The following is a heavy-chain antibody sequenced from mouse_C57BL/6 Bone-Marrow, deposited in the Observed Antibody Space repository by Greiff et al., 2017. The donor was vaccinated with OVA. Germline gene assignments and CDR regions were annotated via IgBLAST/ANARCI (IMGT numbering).Heavy chain of an antibody. CDR3: VRERDGSSYWYFDV. J-gene: IGHJ1*03. Sequence: GGGLVQPKGSLKLSCAASGFTFNTYAMHWVRQAPGKGLEWVARIRSKSSNYATYYADSVKDRFTISRDDSQSMLYLQMNNLKTEDTAMYYCVRERDGSSYWYFDVWGTGTTVTVSS. V-gene: IGHV10-3*01. D-gene: IGHD1-1*01. CDR1: GFTFNTYA. CDR2: IRSKSSNYAT.